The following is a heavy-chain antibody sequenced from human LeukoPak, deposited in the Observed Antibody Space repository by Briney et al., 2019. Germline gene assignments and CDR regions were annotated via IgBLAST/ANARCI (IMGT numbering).Heavy chain of an antibody. Sequence: PGGSLRLSFAASGFTFSSYWMSWVRQAPGKGLEWVANIKQGGREKYYVDSVRGRFTISRDNAKNSLYLQMNSLRAEDTAVYYCARDLYAVTTWISGAGAGHDAFDIWGQGTMVTVSS. V-gene: IGHV3-7*01. CDR3: ARDLYAVTTWISGAGAGHDAFDI. CDR1: GFTFSSYW. J-gene: IGHJ3*02. CDR2: IKQGGREK. D-gene: IGHD4-17*01.